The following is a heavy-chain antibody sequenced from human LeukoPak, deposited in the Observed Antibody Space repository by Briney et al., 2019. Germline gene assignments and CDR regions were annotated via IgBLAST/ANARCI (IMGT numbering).Heavy chain of an antibody. CDR1: GFTFSSYW. J-gene: IGHJ4*02. CDR2: IKQDGSEK. D-gene: IGHD6-25*01. CDR3: ASSLPFSSIAAHFDY. V-gene: IGHV3-7*01. Sequence: PGGSLRLSCAASGFTFSSYWMNWVRQAPGKGLEWVANIKQDGSEKYYVDSVKGRFTISRDNAKSSLYLQMKSLRAEDTAVYYCASSLPFSSIAAHFDYWGQGTLVTVSS.